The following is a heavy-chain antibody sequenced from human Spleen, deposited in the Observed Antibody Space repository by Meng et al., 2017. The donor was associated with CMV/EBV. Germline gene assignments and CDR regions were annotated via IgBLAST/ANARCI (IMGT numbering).Heavy chain of an antibody. J-gene: IGHJ6*02. CDR2: ISWDGGSA. Sequence: GGSLRLSCAASGFSFSNYDMHWVRQAPGKGLEWVSVISWDGGSAYYADSVKGRFTISRDNTKNSLYLHMNSLRVEDTALYYCARDKAGSGWSDLYYYYGMDVWGQGTTVTVSS. D-gene: IGHD6-19*01. V-gene: IGHV3-43D*03. CDR1: GFSFSNYD. CDR3: ARDKAGSGWSDLYYYYGMDV.